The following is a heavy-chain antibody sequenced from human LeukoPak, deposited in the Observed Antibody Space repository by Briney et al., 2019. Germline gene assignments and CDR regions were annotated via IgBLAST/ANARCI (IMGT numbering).Heavy chain of an antibody. J-gene: IGHJ5*02. CDR3: ARDEGRLRLGELSLFPWFDP. CDR2: IYHSGST. V-gene: IGHV4-38-2*02. D-gene: IGHD3-16*02. Sequence: SETLSLTCTVSGYSISSGYYWGWIRQPPGKGLEWIGSIYHSGSTYYNPSLKSRVTISVDTSKNQFSLKLSSVTAADTAVYYCARDEGRLRLGELSLFPWFDPWGQGTLVTVSS. CDR1: GYSISSGYY.